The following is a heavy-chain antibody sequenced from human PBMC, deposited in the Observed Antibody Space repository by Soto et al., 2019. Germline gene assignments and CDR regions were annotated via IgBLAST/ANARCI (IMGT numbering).Heavy chain of an antibody. CDR1: GASVTTPTYY. V-gene: IGHV4-61*01. J-gene: IGHJ5*02. CDR3: GRRNSGDKWHEP. D-gene: IGHD2-21*01. CDR2: ISNSGST. Sequence: SETLSLTCIVSGASVTTPTYYWTWIRQPPGQGLEWIGYISNSGSTNYNPSLKSRSTISADTSKNQFSLQLNFVSAADTAVYDCGRRNSGDKWHEPWGQGPLVIVCS.